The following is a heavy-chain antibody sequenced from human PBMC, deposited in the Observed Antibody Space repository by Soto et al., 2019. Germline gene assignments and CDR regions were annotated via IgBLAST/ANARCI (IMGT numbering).Heavy chain of an antibody. D-gene: IGHD3-9*01. V-gene: IGHV1-69*02. Sequence: GASVKVSCQASGGTFSSYTISWVRQAPGQRLEWMGRIIPILGIANYAQKFQGRVTITADKSTSTAYMELSSLRSEDTAVYYCATLGVYYDILTGYSPNWFDPWGQGTLVTVSS. CDR1: GGTFSSYT. CDR2: IIPILGIA. J-gene: IGHJ5*02. CDR3: ATLGVYYDILTGYSPNWFDP.